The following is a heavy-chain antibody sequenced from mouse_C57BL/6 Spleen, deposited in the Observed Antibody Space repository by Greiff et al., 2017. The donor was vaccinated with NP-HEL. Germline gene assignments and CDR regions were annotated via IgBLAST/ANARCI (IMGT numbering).Heavy chain of an antibody. CDR1: GYTFTSYW. D-gene: IGHD2-1*01. Sequence: VQLQQSGTELVKPGASVKLSCKASGYTFTSYWMHWVKQRPGQGLEWIGNINPSNGGTNYNEKFKSKATLTVDKSSSTAYMQISSLTSEDSAVYYCARLGIYYCNYDWYFDVWGTGTTVTVSS. CDR2: INPSNGGT. CDR3: ARLGIYYCNYDWYFDV. V-gene: IGHV1-53*01. J-gene: IGHJ1*03.